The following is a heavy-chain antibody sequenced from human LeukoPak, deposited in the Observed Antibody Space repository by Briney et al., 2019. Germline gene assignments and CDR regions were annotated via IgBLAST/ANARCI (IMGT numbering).Heavy chain of an antibody. CDR3: ARTTMVRGTYYMDV. CDR2: IHYRGST. CDR1: GGSINSYY. D-gene: IGHD3-10*01. J-gene: IGHJ6*03. V-gene: IGHV4-59*01. Sequence: SETLSLTCTVSGGSINSYYWSWIRQPPGKGLQWIGCIHYRGSTNYNPSLKSRVTISEDTSKNQFSLKLSSVTAADTAVYYCARTTMVRGTYYMDVWGKGTTVTISS.